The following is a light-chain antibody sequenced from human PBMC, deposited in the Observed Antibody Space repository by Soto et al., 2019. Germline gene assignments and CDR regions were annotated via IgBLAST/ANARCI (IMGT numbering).Light chain of an antibody. CDR2: AAS. V-gene: IGKV1-39*01. J-gene: IGKJ2*01. CDR1: QSISSY. CDR3: QQSYSTPYT. Sequence: DIQMTQSPSSLSASVGDRVTITCRASQSISSYLNWYQQKPGKAPKLLIYAASSLQSGVPSRFSGSGSGTDFTLTSSSLQPEDFATYYCQQSYSTPYTFGQGTKLESK.